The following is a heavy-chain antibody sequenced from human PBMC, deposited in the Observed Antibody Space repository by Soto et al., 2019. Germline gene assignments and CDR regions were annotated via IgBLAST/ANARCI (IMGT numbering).Heavy chain of an antibody. CDR3: AREGRVGGIDY. CDR2: ISSIGVAT. D-gene: IGHD6-19*01. CDR1: GFIFSHHE. Sequence: GGALRLSRAAPGFIFSHHEMNWVLQGTGKGLEWVSIISSIGVATYYADSVKGRFTISRDNAKNSLYLQMNSLRAEDTAVYYCAREGRVGGIDYWGQGTPVTVSS. V-gene: IGHV3-48*03. J-gene: IGHJ4*02.